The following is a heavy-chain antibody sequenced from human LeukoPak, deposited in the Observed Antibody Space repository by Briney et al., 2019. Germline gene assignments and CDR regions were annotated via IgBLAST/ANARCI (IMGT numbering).Heavy chain of an antibody. D-gene: IGHD6-19*01. J-gene: IGHJ4*02. V-gene: IGHV1-69*13. CDR3: ARVAAVAGYYFDY. Sequence: ASVTVSCTASGGTFSSYAISWVRQAPGQGLEWMGGIIPIFGTANYAQKFQGRVTITADESTSTAYMELSSLRSEDTAVYYCARVAAVAGYYFDYWGQGTLVTVSS. CDR1: GGTFSSYA. CDR2: IIPIFGTA.